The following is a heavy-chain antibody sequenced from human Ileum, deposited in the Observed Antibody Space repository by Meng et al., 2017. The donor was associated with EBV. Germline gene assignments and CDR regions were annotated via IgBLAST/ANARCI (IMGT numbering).Heavy chain of an antibody. V-gene: IGHV4-61*08. CDR2: IYNSGST. CDR3: ARDGYSSGSD. Sequence: QVRLQGSGPSLVKPSETLSLTCSVSGGSVSSGGNYWRWIRQPPGKGLEWIGYIYNSGSTNYNPSLKSRVTISVDTSKNQFSLKLSSVTAADTAGYYCARDGYSSGSDWGQGTLVTVSS. J-gene: IGHJ4*02. D-gene: IGHD6-19*01. CDR1: GGSVSSGGNY.